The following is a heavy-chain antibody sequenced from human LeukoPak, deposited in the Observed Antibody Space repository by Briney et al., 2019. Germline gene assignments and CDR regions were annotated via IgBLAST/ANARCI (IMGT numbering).Heavy chain of an antibody. CDR2: MNPNSGNT. V-gene: IGHV1-8*01. CDR1: GYTFTSYD. CDR3: ARPYYGSGSPRMDV. J-gene: IGHJ6*02. Sequence: APVKVSCKASGYTFTSYDINWVRQATGQGLEWMGWMNPNSGNTGYAQKFQGRVTMTRNTSISTAYMELSSLRSEDTAVYYCARPYYGSGSPRMDVWGQGTTVTVSS. D-gene: IGHD3-10*01.